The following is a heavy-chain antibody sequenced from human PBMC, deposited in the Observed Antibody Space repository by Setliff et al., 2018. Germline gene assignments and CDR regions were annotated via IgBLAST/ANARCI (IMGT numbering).Heavy chain of an antibody. Sequence: GASVKVSCKASGYTFTSYYLHWVRQAPGQGLEWMGVINPKNGGATYPQNLQGRVTMTRDTSMSTVYMELSRLRSDDTAVYYCAREEVGRYSSGWYISSENWFDPWGQGTMVTVSS. V-gene: IGHV1-2*02. CDR1: GYTFTSYY. D-gene: IGHD6-19*01. J-gene: IGHJ5*02. CDR3: AREEVGRYSSGWYISSENWFDP. CDR2: INPKNGGA.